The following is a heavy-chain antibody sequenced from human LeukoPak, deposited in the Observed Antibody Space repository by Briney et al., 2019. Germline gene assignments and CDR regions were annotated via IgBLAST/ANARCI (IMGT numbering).Heavy chain of an antibody. J-gene: IGHJ4*02. CDR1: GFSFSNYA. CDR3: AKGEGTYYYDSSGYYPSYY. D-gene: IGHD3-22*01. V-gene: IGHV3-23*01. CDR2: ISGSGGDI. Sequence: GGSLRLSCAASGFSFSNYAMTWVRQVPEKGLEWVSSISGSGGDIFYADSVKGRFAISRDNSKNTLFLQMNSLRAEDTAVYYCAKGEGTYYYDSSGYYPSYYWGQGTLVTVSS.